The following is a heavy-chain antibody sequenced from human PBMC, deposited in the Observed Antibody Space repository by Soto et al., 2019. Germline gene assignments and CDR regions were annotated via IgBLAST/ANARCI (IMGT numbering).Heavy chain of an antibody. V-gene: IGHV4-59*01. CDR1: GDSISTYY. D-gene: IGHD2-2*01. J-gene: IGHJ4*02. Sequence: SETLSLTCTVSGDSISTYYWSWIRQPPGKGLEWIAYIYYNGNTNYNPSLKSRVTISVDTSKNQFSLKLNSVTAADTAVYYCARPAAFGYWYYVDYWGQGTLVTVFS. CDR3: ARPAAFGYWYYVDY. CDR2: IYYNGNT.